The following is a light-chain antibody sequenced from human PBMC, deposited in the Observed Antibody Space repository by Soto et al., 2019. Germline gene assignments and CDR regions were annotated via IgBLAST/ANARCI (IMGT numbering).Light chain of an antibody. CDR2: GNS. J-gene: IGLJ2*01. Sequence: QSVLTQPPSVSGAPGQRVTISCTGSSSNIGAGYDVHWYQQLPGTAPKPLIYGNSNRPSGDPDRLSGYKSGTSASLAITGLQAEDEADYYCQSYDSSLSVVVFGGETKLTVL. CDR1: SSNIGAGYD. CDR3: QSYDSSLSVVV. V-gene: IGLV1-40*01.